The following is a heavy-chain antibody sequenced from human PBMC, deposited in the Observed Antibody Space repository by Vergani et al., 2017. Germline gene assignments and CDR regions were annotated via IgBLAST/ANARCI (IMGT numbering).Heavy chain of an antibody. CDR2: ISSSSSYI. Sequence: EVQLVESGGGLVKPGGSLRLSCAASGFNFSSYSMNWVRQAPGKGLEWVSSISSSSSYIYYADSVKGRFTISRDNAKNSLYLQMNSLRAEDTAVYYCARDAHYYDSGGDYWGQGTLVTVSS. J-gene: IGHJ4*02. CDR3: ARDAHYYDSGGDY. D-gene: IGHD3-22*01. CDR1: GFNFSSYS. V-gene: IGHV3-21*01.